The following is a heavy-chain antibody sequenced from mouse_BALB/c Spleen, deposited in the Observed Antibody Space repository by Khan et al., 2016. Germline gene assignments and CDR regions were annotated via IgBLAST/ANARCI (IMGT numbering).Heavy chain of an antibody. CDR1: GYTFTNYG. D-gene: IGHD2-13*01. J-gene: IGHJ3*01. CDR3: AIGGDYGGFAS. V-gene: IGHV9-3-1*01. Sequence: QIQLVQSGPELKKPGETVKISCKATGYTFTNYGMNWVKQAPGKGLKWMGWINTYTGEPTYADDFKGRIAFSLQTSASTAYLQINNLKNEDTATYFCAIGGDYGGFASWGQGTLVTVSA. CDR2: INTYTGEP.